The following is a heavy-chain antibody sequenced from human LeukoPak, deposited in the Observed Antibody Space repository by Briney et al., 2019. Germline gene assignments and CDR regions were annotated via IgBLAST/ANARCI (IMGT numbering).Heavy chain of an antibody. CDR3: ARGRNSVYYFNVVAPSYFDY. CDR2: INPNSGGT. D-gene: IGHD3-22*01. J-gene: IGHJ4*02. V-gene: IGHV1-2*06. Sequence: ASVKVSCKASGYTFTSYGISWVRQAPGQGLEWMGRINPNSGGTNYAQKFQGRVTMTRDMSINTAYMDQSRLRSDDTAVYYCARGRNSVYYFNVVAPSYFDYWGQGTLVTVSS. CDR1: GYTFTSYG.